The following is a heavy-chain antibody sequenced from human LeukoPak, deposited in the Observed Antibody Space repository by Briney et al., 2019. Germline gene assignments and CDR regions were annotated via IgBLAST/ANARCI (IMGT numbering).Heavy chain of an antibody. D-gene: IGHD1-14*01. Sequence: PGGSLRLSCPASGVTVSSTYMSWGRQAPGKGLEWVSLIYSGAVTYHAASVKGRFTISRDNSKLMLYLQMHNLRVEDTAACNCARKLYNGYFDFFMDIWGKGTTVTVSS. CDR1: GVTVSSTY. CDR3: ARKLYNGYFDFFMDI. CDR2: IYSGAVT. J-gene: IGHJ6*03. V-gene: IGHV3-53*01.